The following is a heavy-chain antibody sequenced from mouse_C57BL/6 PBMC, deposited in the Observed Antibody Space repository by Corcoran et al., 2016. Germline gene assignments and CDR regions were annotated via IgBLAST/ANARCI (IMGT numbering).Heavy chain of an antibody. J-gene: IGHJ4*01. CDR3: ARFAAAAMDY. CDR2: INPYNGGT. Sequence: EVQLQQSGPVLVKPGASVKMSCKASGYTFTDYYMNWVKQSHGKSLEWIGVINPYNGGTSYNQKFKGKATLTVDKSSSTAYMELNSLTSEDSAVYYCARFAAAAMDYWGQGTSVTVSS. CDR1: GYTFTDYY. V-gene: IGHV1-19*01.